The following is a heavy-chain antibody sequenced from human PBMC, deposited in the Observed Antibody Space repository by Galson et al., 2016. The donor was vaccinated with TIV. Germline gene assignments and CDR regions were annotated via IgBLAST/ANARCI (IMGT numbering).Heavy chain of an antibody. V-gene: IGHV1-69*13. Sequence: SVKVSCKASGVTFYSYAFTWLRQAPGQGLEWLGVIIPIYDTTIYAQKFQGRVTITADQSTDTAPMELSGLRFRDTSVYYCAFLPTYRNSWEHVPNGMDVWGQGTTVTVSS. CDR2: IIPIYDTT. CDR1: GVTFYSYA. CDR3: AFLPTYRNSWEHVPNGMDV. J-gene: IGHJ6*02. D-gene: IGHD2/OR15-2a*01.